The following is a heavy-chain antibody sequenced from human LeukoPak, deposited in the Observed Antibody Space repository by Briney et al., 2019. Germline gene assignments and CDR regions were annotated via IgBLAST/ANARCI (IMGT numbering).Heavy chain of an antibody. CDR1: GYTFTGYY. V-gene: IGHV1-2*02. CDR3: ARVGSRFGELLSVQEH. CDR2: INPNSGGT. Sequence: GASVTVSCKASGYTFTGYYMHWVRQAPGQGLEWMGWINPNSGGTNYVQKFQGRVTMTRDTSISTAYMELSRLRSDDTAVYYCARVGSRFGELLSVQEHWGQGTLVTVSS. D-gene: IGHD3-10*01. J-gene: IGHJ1*01.